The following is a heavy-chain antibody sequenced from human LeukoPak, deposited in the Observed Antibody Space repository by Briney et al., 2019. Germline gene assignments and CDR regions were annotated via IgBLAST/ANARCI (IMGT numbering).Heavy chain of an antibody. D-gene: IGHD3-22*01. Sequence: ASVKVSCKASGYTFTSYGISWVRQAPGQGLEWMGWISAYNGNTNYAQKLQGRVTMTTDTSTSTAYMELRSLRSDDTAVYYCARDHITMIVVVTTDNWFDPWGQGTLVTVSS. V-gene: IGHV1-18*01. J-gene: IGHJ5*02. CDR2: ISAYNGNT. CDR1: GYTFTSYG. CDR3: ARDHITMIVVVTTDNWFDP.